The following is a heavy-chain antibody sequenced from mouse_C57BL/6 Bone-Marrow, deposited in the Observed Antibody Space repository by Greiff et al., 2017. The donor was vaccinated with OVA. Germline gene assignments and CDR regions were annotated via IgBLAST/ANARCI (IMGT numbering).Heavy chain of an antibody. V-gene: IGHV1-64*01. CDR3: GGKGAY. CDR1: GYTFTSYW. Sequence: QVQLQQPGAELVKPGASVKLSCKASGYTFTSYWMHWVKQRPGQGLEWIGMIHPNSGSTNYNEKFKSKATLTVDKSASTAYMQLSSLTSEDSAVYYGGGKGAYWGQGTLVTVSA. J-gene: IGHJ3*01. CDR2: IHPNSGST.